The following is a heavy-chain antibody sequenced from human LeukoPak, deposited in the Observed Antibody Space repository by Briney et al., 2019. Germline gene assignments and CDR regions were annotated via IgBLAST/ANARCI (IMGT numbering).Heavy chain of an antibody. CDR2: IIPIFGTA. Sequence: SVTVSCKASGGTFSSYAISWVRQAPGQGLEWMGGIIPIFGTANYAQKFQGRVTITTDESTSTAYMELSSLRSEDTAVYYCARELYGNYVNWFDPWGQGTLVTVSS. J-gene: IGHJ5*02. CDR1: GGTFSSYA. D-gene: IGHD4-11*01. CDR3: ARELYGNYVNWFDP. V-gene: IGHV1-69*05.